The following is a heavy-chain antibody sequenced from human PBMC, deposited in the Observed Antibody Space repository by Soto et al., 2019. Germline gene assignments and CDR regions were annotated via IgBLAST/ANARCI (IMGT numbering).Heavy chain of an antibody. Sequence: GGSLRLSCAASGFTASNFWMSWVRQAPGKGLEWIALIKRESEGGTADFAPLVKGRFTTSRDDLKNTLYLDMNSLKTEDTAVYYCTVDSMRPYWGQGTMVTVSS. J-gene: IGHJ4*02. CDR3: TVDSMRPY. V-gene: IGHV3-15*01. CDR2: IKRESEGGTA. CDR1: GFTASNFW.